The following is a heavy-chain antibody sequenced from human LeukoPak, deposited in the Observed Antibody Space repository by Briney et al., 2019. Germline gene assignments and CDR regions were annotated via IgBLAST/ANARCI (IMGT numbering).Heavy chain of an antibody. CDR2: IYHRGNT. CDR1: NCSISSGYY. Sequence: SETLSLTCAVSNCSISSGYYWGWIRQPPGEGLEWIGSIYHRGNTYYNPSLKSRVTISVDTSKNQFSLKLSSVTAADTAVYYCARIRMITFGGVIVRTYYFDYWGQGTLVIVSS. CDR3: ARIRMITFGGVIVRTYYFDY. J-gene: IGHJ4*02. D-gene: IGHD3-16*02. V-gene: IGHV4-38-2*01.